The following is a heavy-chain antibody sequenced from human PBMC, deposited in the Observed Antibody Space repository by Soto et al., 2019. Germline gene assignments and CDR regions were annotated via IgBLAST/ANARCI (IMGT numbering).Heavy chain of an antibody. Sequence: YGPTLVNPTQTLTLSCTDSGVSLSNSGMCVSWIRQPPGKALEWLALIDWDNNKYYSTSLKTRVTISKDTSKNQVVLTMTNVDPVDIATYYCARSTGYYYYYGVDVWGQGT. CDR1: GVSLSNSGMC. J-gene: IGHJ6*02. CDR2: IDWDNNK. V-gene: IGHV2-70*13. CDR3: ARSTGYYYYYGVDV. D-gene: IGHD1-1*01.